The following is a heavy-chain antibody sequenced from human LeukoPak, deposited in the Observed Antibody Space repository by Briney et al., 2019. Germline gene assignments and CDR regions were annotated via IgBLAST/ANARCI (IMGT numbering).Heavy chain of an antibody. CDR3: ARRGYMDV. J-gene: IGHJ6*03. V-gene: IGHV1-2*02. Sequence: ASVKVSCKASGYTFTGYYIHWVRQAPGQGLEWMGWSSPNRDGSKTAQQFQDRVTMTRDTSSSTAYMELSRLTSDDAAVYYCARRGYMDVWGKGTKVIVSS. CDR1: GYTFTGYY. CDR2: SSPNRDGS.